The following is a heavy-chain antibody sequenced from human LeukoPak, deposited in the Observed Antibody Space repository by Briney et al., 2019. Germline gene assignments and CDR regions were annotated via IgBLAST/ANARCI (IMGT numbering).Heavy chain of an antibody. CDR2: INHSGST. CDR3: ARQASADSGYSCGYFDY. CDR1: GGSFSGYY. V-gene: IGHV4-34*01. D-gene: IGHD5-18*01. Sequence: PSETLSLTCAVYGGSFSGYYWSWIRQPPGKGLEWIGEINHSGSTNYNPSLKSRVTISVDTSKNQFSLKLSSVTAADTAVYYCARQASADSGYSCGYFDYWGQGTLVTVSS. J-gene: IGHJ4*02.